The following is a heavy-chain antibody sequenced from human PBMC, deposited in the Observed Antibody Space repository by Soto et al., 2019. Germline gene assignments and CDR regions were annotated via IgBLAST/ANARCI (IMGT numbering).Heavy chain of an antibody. CDR3: AGGGSLCGYFDL. CDR1: GYTFTSYA. J-gene: IGHJ2*01. D-gene: IGHD1-26*01. V-gene: IGHV1-3*01. Sequence: QVQLVQSGAEVKKPGASVKVSCKASGYTFTSYAMHWVRQAPGQRLEWMGWINAGNGNTKYSQKFQGRVTITSDTSASRAYMVLISLRAAGTAGYYCAGGGSLCGYFDLWGRGTRVTVSS. CDR2: INAGNGNT.